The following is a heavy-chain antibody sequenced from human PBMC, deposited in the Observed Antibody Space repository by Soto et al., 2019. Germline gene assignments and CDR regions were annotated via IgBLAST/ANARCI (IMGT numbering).Heavy chain of an antibody. V-gene: IGHV5-51*01. CDR1: GYSFTSYW. Sequence: PGESLQISCKGSGYSFTSYWIVWVRQMPGKGLEWMGIIYPGDSETRYSPSLQGQVTMSADKSTSTAYLQWSSLKASDTAMYYCASQEMATKNVDAFDIWGQGTMVTVSS. J-gene: IGHJ3*02. CDR2: IYPGDSET. CDR3: ASQEMATKNVDAFDI. D-gene: IGHD5-12*01.